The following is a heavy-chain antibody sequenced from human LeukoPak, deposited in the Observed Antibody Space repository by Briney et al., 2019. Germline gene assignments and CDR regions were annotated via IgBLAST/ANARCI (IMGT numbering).Heavy chain of an antibody. V-gene: IGHV3-23*01. CDR1: GFTFSSYG. CDR3: ARVKYYYDSSGYYNWFDP. CDR2: ISGSGGST. J-gene: IGHJ5*02. D-gene: IGHD3-22*01. Sequence: GGSLRLSCAASGFTFSSYGMSWVRQAPGKGLEWVSAISGSGGSTYYADSVKGRFTISRDNSKNTLYLQVNSLRAEDTAVYYCARVKYYYDSSGYYNWFDPWGQGTLVTVSS.